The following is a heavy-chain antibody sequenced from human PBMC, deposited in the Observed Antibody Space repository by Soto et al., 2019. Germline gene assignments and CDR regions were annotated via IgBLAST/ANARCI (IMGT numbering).Heavy chain of an antibody. CDR3: AREGEWELLGFDY. CDR2: ISYDGSNK. D-gene: IGHD1-26*01. V-gene: IGHV3-30-3*01. J-gene: IGHJ4*02. Sequence: SGGSLRLSCEASGFTFSSYAMHWVRQAPGKGLEWVAVISYDGSNKYYADSVKGRFTISRDNSKNTLYLQMNSLRAEDTAVYYCAREGEWELLGFDYWGQGTLVTVSS. CDR1: GFTFSSYA.